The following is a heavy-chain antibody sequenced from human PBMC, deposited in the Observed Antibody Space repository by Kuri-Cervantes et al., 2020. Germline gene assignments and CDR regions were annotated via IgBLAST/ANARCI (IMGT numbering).Heavy chain of an antibody. CDR2: ISYNGSKK. CDR1: GFTFSSYA. CDR3: AKEGGDYGDYAAFDI. J-gene: IGHJ3*02. Sequence: GGSLRLSCAASGFTFSSYAMHWVRQAPGKGLEWVALISYNGSKKYYADSVKGRFTISRDNSKNTLFLQMNSLRAEDTAVYYCAKEGGDYGDYAAFDIWGQGTMVTVSS. D-gene: IGHD4-17*01. V-gene: IGHV3-30-3*01.